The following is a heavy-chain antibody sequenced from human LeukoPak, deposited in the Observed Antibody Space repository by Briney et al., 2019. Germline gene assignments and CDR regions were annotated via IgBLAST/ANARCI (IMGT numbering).Heavy chain of an antibody. Sequence: SETLSLTCTVSGGSISSYYCSWIRQPPGKGLEWIGYIYYSGSTNYNPSLKSRVTISVDTSKNQFSPNLTSVTAADTAVYYCARGGGWLPDYWGQGTLVTVSS. J-gene: IGHJ4*02. V-gene: IGHV4-59*01. CDR1: GGSISSYY. D-gene: IGHD6-19*01. CDR3: ARGGGWLPDY. CDR2: IYYSGST.